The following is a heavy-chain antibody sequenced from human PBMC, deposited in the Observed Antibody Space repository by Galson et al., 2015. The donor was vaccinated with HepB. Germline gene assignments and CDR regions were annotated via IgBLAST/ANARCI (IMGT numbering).Heavy chain of an antibody. CDR2: ISSSSSYI. V-gene: IGHV3-21*01. Sequence: SLRLSCAASGFTFSSYSMNWVRQAPGKGLEWVSSISSSSSYIYYADSVKGRFTISRDNAKNSLYLQMNSLRAEDTAVYYCAREYGSGNDPDYWGQGTLVTVSS. CDR1: GFTFSSYS. J-gene: IGHJ4*02. D-gene: IGHD3-10*01. CDR3: AREYGSGNDPDY.